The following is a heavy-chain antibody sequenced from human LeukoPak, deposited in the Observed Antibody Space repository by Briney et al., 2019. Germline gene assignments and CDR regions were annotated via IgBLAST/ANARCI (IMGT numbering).Heavy chain of an antibody. J-gene: IGHJ4*02. D-gene: IGHD5-24*01. CDR2: IYTSGGT. CDR1: GDSISSYY. Sequence: SETLSLTCTVSGDSISSYYWSWIRQPPGKGLEWIGYIYTSGGTNYIPSLKGRVTISIDTSKNQFSLKLSSVTAADTAVYYCARASLGGYNRGAYYFDYWGQGTLVTVSS. V-gene: IGHV4-4*09. CDR3: ARASLGGYNRGAYYFDY.